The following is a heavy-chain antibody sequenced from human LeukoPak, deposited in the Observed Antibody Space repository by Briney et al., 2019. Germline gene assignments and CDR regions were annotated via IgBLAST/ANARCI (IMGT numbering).Heavy chain of an antibody. D-gene: IGHD5/OR15-5a*01. CDR2: INSDGSST. J-gene: IGHJ4*02. Sequence: PGGSLRLSCAASGFTFSSYWMHWVRQAPGKWLVWVSRINSDGSSTSYADSVKGRFTISRDNAKNTLYLQMNSLRAEDTAVYYCATGSMSLPSSFDYWGQGTLVTVSS. V-gene: IGHV3-74*01. CDR1: GFTFSSYW. CDR3: ATGSMSLPSSFDY.